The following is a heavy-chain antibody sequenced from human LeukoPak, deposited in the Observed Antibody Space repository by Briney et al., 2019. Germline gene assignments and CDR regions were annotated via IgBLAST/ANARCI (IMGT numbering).Heavy chain of an antibody. V-gene: IGHV3-30*04. D-gene: IGHD3-3*01. CDR2: ISYDGSNK. Sequence: LPGGSLRLSCTASGFTFSSYAMHWVRQAPGKGLEWVAVISYDGSNKYYADSVKGRFTISRDNSKNTLYLQMNSLRAEDTAVYYCARAGITIFGVVITYYFDYWGQGTLVTVSS. CDR3: ARAGITIFGVVITYYFDY. CDR1: GFTFSSYA. J-gene: IGHJ4*02.